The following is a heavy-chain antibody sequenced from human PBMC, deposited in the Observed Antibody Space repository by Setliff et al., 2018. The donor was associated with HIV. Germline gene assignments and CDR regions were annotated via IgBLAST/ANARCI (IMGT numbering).Heavy chain of an antibody. J-gene: IGHJ5*02. V-gene: IGHV4-39*01. Sequence: SLTCTVSGGSISSSNYYWGWIRQPPGKGLEYIGSIYHSGSTYYNPSLKSRVTISVDTSKNQFSLKLNSVTAADTAVYYCASRVYYYDSSGYLREEGFDPWGQGTLVTVSS. CDR2: IYHSGST. CDR3: ASRVYYYDSSGYLREEGFDP. CDR1: GGSISSSNYY. D-gene: IGHD3-22*01.